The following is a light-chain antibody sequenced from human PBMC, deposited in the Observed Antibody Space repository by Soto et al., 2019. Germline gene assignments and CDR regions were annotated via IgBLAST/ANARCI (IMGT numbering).Light chain of an antibody. CDR2: EVS. CDR1: SSDVGAYNY. Sequence: QSVLTQPASVSGSPGQSITISCSGTSSDVGAYNYVSWYQHHPVKAPKLIIFEVSNRPSGISSRFSGSKSGNTASLTISGLQAEDEADYYCASYTSSSTSVIFGRGTKLTVL. CDR3: ASYTSSSTSVI. J-gene: IGLJ2*01. V-gene: IGLV2-14*01.